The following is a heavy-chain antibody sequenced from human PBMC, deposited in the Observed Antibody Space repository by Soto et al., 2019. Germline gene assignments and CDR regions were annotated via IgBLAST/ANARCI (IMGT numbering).Heavy chain of an antibody. CDR3: ARDSDVDIVATGSDY. CDR1: GYTFTSYG. V-gene: IGHV1-18*01. J-gene: IGHJ4*02. CDR2: ISAYNGNT. Sequence: QVQLVQSGAEVKKPGASVKVSCKASGYTFTSYGISWVRQAPGQGLEWMGWISAYNGNTNYAQKLQGRVTMTTDTSXXTAYMELRSLRSDDTAVYYCARDSDVDIVATGSDYWGQGTLVTVSS. D-gene: IGHD5-12*01.